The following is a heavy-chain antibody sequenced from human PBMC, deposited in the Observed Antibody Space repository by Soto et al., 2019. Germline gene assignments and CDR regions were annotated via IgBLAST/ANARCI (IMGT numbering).Heavy chain of an antibody. D-gene: IGHD6-19*01. Sequence: QVQPQESGPGLVKPSETLSLSCTVSGDPISRYHWSWIRQTPGKGLEWIGYVHNSGSTSYNPSLKSRVTISIDTSRKQFSLRLRSVTAADTAVYYCTGDRNNRVWYKYWGQGTLVTVSS. CDR2: VHNSGST. V-gene: IGHV4-59*01. CDR1: GDPISRYH. CDR3: TGDRNNRVWYKY. J-gene: IGHJ4*02.